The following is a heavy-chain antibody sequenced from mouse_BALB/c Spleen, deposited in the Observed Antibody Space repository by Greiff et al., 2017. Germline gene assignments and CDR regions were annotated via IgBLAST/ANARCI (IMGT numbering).Heavy chain of an antibody. CDR3: ARGALDSSGWFAY. D-gene: IGHD3-2*01. CDR2: ISDGGSYT. Sequence: EVKVVESGGGLVKPGGSLKLSCAASGFTFSDYYMYWVRQTPEKRLEWVATISDGGSYTYYPDSVKGRFTISRDNAKNNLYLQMSSLKSEDTAMYYCARGALDSSGWFAYWGQGTLVTVSA. CDR1: GFTFSDYY. J-gene: IGHJ3*01. V-gene: IGHV5-4*02.